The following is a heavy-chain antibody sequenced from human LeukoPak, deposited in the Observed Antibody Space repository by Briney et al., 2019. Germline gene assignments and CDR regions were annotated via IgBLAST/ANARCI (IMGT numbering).Heavy chain of an antibody. CDR2: IYPADSDT. V-gene: IGHV5-51*01. Sequence: GESLKISCKGSGYSFTSYWIGWVRQMPGKGLEWMGIIYPADSDTRYSPSFQGQVTISADKSISTAYLQWSSLKASDTAMYYCARLPYSSSWYVFFDYWGQGTLVTVSS. J-gene: IGHJ4*02. CDR3: ARLPYSSSWYVFFDY. CDR1: GYSFTSYW. D-gene: IGHD6-13*01.